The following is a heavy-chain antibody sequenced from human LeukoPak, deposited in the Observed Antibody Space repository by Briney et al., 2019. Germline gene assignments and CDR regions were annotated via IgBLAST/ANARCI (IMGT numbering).Heavy chain of an antibody. CDR2: IYYSRST. Sequence: SETLSLTCIVSGGSISSYYWSWIRQPPGKGLEWIGSIYYSRSTNYNPSLKSRVTISVDTSKKQFSLKLSSVTAADTAVFYCARYYYDSSGYYYFDYWGQGTLVTVSS. CDR1: GGSISSYY. CDR3: ARYYYDSSGYYYFDY. V-gene: IGHV4-59*08. J-gene: IGHJ4*02. D-gene: IGHD3-22*01.